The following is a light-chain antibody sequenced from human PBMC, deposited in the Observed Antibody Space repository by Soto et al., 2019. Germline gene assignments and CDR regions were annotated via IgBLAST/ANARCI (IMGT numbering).Light chain of an antibody. J-gene: IGKJ3*01. Sequence: DIQMTQSPSTLSASVGDRVTITCRASQSIGTWLAWYQQKPGKAPKLLIYKASSLESGVPSRFSGSGSGTEFTLTISSPQPDDFATYYCQQYQTYPFTFGPGTKVDIK. CDR1: QSIGTW. V-gene: IGKV1-5*03. CDR2: KAS. CDR3: QQYQTYPFT.